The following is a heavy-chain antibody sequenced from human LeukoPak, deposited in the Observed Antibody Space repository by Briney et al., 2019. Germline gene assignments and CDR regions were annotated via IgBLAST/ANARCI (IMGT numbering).Heavy chain of an antibody. D-gene: IGHD6-6*01. Sequence: SQTLSLTCAISGDSVSSNSAAWNWIRQSPSRGLEWLGRTYYRSKWYNDYAVSVKGRITINPDTSKNQFSLQLDSVTPEDTAVYYCARYHSRIGHSSSPYFDYWGQGTLVTVSS. CDR1: GDSVSSNSAA. CDR2: TYYRSKWYN. J-gene: IGHJ4*02. CDR3: ARYHSRIGHSSSPYFDY. V-gene: IGHV6-1*01.